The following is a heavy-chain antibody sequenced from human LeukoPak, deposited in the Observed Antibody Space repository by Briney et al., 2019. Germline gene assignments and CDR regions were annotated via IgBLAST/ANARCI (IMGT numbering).Heavy chain of an antibody. J-gene: IGHJ3*02. CDR1: GYTFTGYY. D-gene: IGHD5-18*01. CDR2: INPNSGGT. CDR3: ARTWIQLWTAFDI. V-gene: IGHV1-2*02. Sequence: GASVKVSCKASGYTFTGYYMHWVRQAPGQGLEWMGWINPNSGGTNYAQKFQGRVTMTRDTSISTAYMELSRLRSDDTAVYYCARTWIQLWTAFDIWGQGTMVTVSS.